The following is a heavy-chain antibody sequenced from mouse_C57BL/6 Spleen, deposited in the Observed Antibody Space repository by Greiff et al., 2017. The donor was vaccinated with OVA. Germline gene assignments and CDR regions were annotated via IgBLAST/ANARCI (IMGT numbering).Heavy chain of an antibody. V-gene: IGHV1-62-2*01. Sequence: VQLQQSGAELVKPGASVKLSCKASGYTFTEYTIHWVKQRSGQGLEWIGWFYPASGSIKYNEKFKDKATLTADKSSSTVYMELSSLPSEDSAVCFCARHEARYEYDYAMGCWGQGKSVTVSS. J-gene: IGHJ4*01. D-gene: IGHD2-4*01. CDR3: ARHEARYEYDYAMGC. CDR2: FYPASGSI. CDR1: GYTFTEYT.